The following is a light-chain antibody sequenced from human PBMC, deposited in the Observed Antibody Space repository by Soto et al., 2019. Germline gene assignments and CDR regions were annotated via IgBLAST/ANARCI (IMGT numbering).Light chain of an antibody. V-gene: IGKV3-15*01. CDR2: ETA. CDR3: QQYHTGLPIT. J-gene: IGKJ5*01. Sequence: EIVMTQSPDTVSVSPGEGADLSCRASQSVGSRVAWYQQKFGQPPRLLIYETATRANGMPARFSGSGSGTDVTLSISSLQPGDVGSYSCQQYHTGLPITFGQGTRLEIK. CDR1: QSVGSR.